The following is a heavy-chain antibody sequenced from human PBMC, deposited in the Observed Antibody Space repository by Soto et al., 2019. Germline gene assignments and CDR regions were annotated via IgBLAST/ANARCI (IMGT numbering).Heavy chain of an antibody. Sequence: GGSLRLSCAASGFTFDDYAMHWVRQAPGKGLEWVSGISWNSGSIGYADSVKGRSTISRDNAKNSLYLQMNSLRAEDTALYYCAKDTGWSYDILGGDYMDVWGKGTTVTVSS. CDR1: GFTFDDYA. CDR2: ISWNSGSI. V-gene: IGHV3-9*01. D-gene: IGHD3-9*01. J-gene: IGHJ6*03. CDR3: AKDTGWSYDILGGDYMDV.